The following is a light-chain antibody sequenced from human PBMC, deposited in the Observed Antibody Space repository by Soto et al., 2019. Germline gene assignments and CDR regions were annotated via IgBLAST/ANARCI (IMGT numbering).Light chain of an antibody. CDR2: DNT. Sequence: QSVLTQPPSVSGAPGQRITISCTGSSSNIGAGYDVHWYQQLPGTAPKLLIYDNTNRPSGVPDRFSGSKSGTSASLAITGLQAEDEADYYCQSYDSSLSGSYVVGTVTKVTVL. J-gene: IGLJ1*01. V-gene: IGLV1-40*01. CDR1: SSNIGAGYD. CDR3: QSYDSSLSGSYV.